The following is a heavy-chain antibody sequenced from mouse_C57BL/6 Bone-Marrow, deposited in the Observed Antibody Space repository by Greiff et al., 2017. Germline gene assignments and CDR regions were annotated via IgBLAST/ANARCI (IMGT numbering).Heavy chain of an antibody. V-gene: IGHV1-55*01. D-gene: IGHD2-3*01. CDR1: GYTFTSYW. Sequence: VQLQQPGAELVKPGASVKMSCKASGYTFTSYWINWVKQRPGQGLEWIGDIYPGSGSTTYNEKFKSKATLTVDTSSSTAYMQLRSLTSEDSAVYYCARWGWLLLYAMDYWGQGTSVTVSS. J-gene: IGHJ4*01. CDR3: ARWGWLLLYAMDY. CDR2: IYPGSGST.